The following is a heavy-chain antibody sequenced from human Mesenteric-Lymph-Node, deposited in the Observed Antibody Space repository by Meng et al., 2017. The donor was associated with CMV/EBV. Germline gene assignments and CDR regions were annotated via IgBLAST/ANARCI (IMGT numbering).Heavy chain of an antibody. CDR3: AKGGGSSSSVYGMDV. J-gene: IGHJ6*02. CDR2: INWNGGST. Sequence: GESLKISCAASGFTFDDYGMSWVRQAPGKGLEWVSGINWNGGSTGYADSVKGRFTISRDNSKNTLYLQMNSLRAEDTAIYYCAKGGGSSSSVYGMDVWGQGTTVTVSS. V-gene: IGHV3-20*04. D-gene: IGHD6-13*01. CDR1: GFTFDDYG.